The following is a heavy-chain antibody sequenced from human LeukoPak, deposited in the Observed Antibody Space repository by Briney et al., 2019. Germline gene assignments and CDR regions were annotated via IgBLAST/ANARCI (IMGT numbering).Heavy chain of an antibody. Sequence: ASVKVSCKASGYTFTSYYMHWVRQAPGQGLEWMGIINPSGGSTSYAQKFQGRVTMTRDTSTSTVYMELSSLRSEDTAVYCCASSSSGWSQFDYWGQGTLVTVSS. CDR3: ASSSSGWSQFDY. D-gene: IGHD6-19*01. CDR1: GYTFTSYY. V-gene: IGHV1-46*01. J-gene: IGHJ4*02. CDR2: INPSGGST.